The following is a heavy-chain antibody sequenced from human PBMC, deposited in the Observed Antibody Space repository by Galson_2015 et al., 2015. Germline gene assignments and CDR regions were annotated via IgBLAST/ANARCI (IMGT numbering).Heavy chain of an antibody. CDR3: ARDHGYYDFWSGPNWFDP. J-gene: IGHJ5*02. Sequence: TLSLTCTVSGGSISSGGYYWSWIRQHPGKGLEWIGYIYYGGSTYYNPSLKSRVTISVDTSKNQFSLKLSSVTAADTAVYYCARDHGYYDFWSGPNWFDPWGQGTLVTVSS. D-gene: IGHD3-3*01. CDR2: IYYGGST. CDR1: GGSISSGGYY. V-gene: IGHV4-31*03.